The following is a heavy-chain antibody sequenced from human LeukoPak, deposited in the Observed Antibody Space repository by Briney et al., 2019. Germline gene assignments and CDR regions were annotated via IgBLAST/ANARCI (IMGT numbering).Heavy chain of an antibody. CDR2: FDPEDGET. CDR3: ATAERQHLIHEY. V-gene: IGHV1-24*01. Sequence: ASVKVSCKVSGYTLTELSMHWARQAPGKGLEWRGGFDPEDGETMYAQKFQGRVTLTEDTSTDTVYMELSSLRSEDTAVYYCATAERQHLIHEYWGQGTLVTVSS. J-gene: IGHJ4*02. CDR1: GYTLTELS. D-gene: IGHD6-13*01.